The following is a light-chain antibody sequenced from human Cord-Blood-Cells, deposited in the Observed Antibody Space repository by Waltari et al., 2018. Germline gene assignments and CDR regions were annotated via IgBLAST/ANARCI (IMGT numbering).Light chain of an antibody. Sequence: EIVLTQSPATLPLSPGERATPHCRASHSVSSYLARYQQKPGQAPRLLIYDAPNRATGIPARFSGSGSGTDFTLTISSLEPEDFAVYYCQQRSNWPPLTFGGGTKVEIK. J-gene: IGKJ4*01. CDR2: DAP. V-gene: IGKV3-11*01. CDR1: HSVSSY. CDR3: QQRSNWPPLT.